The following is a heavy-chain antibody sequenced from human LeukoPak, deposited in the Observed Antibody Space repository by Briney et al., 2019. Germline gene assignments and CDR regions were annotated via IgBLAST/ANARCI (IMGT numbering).Heavy chain of an antibody. V-gene: IGHV3-30*02. CDR3: ARDIPPSYYYDSSGPNWFDP. CDR1: GFTFSSYG. J-gene: IGHJ5*02. D-gene: IGHD3-22*01. Sequence: GGSLRLSCAASGFTFSSYGMHWVRQAPGKGLEGVAFIRYDGSNKYYADSVKGRFTISRDNSKNTLYLQMNSLRAEDTAVYYCARDIPPSYYYDSSGPNWFDPWGQGTLVTVSS. CDR2: IRYDGSNK.